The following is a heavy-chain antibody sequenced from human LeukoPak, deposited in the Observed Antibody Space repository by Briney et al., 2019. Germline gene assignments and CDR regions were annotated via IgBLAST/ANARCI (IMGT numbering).Heavy chain of an antibody. V-gene: IGHV3-48*04. CDR3: ARDRYENYYGSGSYYNDWVDY. D-gene: IGHD3-10*01. Sequence: GGSLRLSCAASGFTFSSYSMNWVRQAPGKGLEWVSYISSSSSTIYYADSVKGRFTISRDNAKNSLYLQMNSLRAEDTAVYYCARDRYENYYGSGSYYNDWVDYWGQGTLVTVSS. CDR2: ISSSSSTI. CDR1: GFTFSSYS. J-gene: IGHJ4*02.